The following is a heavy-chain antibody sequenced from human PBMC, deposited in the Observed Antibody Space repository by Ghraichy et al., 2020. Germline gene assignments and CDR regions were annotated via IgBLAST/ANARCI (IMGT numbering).Heavy chain of an antibody. V-gene: IGHV4-38-2*02. CDR1: GYSISSGYY. CDR2: IYHSGST. D-gene: IGHD6-19*01. J-gene: IGHJ4*02. Sequence: SETLSLTCTVSGYSISSGYYWGWIRQPPGKGLEYIGSIYHSGSTYYNPSLMSRVTMSVDTSKNQFSLKLSSVTAADTAVFYCARLYNIGWYFDYWGQGTLVTVSS. CDR3: ARLYNIGWYFDY.